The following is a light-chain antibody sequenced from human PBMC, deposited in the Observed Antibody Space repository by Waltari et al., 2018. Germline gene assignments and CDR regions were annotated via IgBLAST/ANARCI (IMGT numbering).Light chain of an antibody. CDR1: SSDVGGYKY. J-gene: IGLJ2*01. Sequence: QSALTQPASVSGSPGQSITLSCTGTSSDVGGYKYVSWYQQHPGKAPKLMIYDVSKRPSGVSNRFSGSKSGNTASLTISGLQAEDEADYYCCSYAGSSNVVFGGGTKLTVL. CDR2: DVS. V-gene: IGLV2-23*02. CDR3: CSYAGSSNVV.